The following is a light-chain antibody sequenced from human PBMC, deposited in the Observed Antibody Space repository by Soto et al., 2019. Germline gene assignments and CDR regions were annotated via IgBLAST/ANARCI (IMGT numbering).Light chain of an antibody. CDR2: EVS. Sequence: QSALTQPPSASGSPGQSVTISCTGTSSDVGGYNYVSWYQQHPGKAPKLMIYEVSKRPSGVPDRFSGSKSGNTASLTVSGLQAEDEDDYYCSSYAGIYTTYVFGNGTKVT. CDR3: SSYAGIYTTYV. CDR1: SSDVGGYNY. J-gene: IGLJ1*01. V-gene: IGLV2-8*01.